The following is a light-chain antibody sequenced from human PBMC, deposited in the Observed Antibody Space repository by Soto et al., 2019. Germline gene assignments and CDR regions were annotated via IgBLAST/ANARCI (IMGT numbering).Light chain of an antibody. J-gene: IGKJ1*01. CDR1: EDISSY. Sequence: GDRVTITCRASEDISSYLAWYQQKPGKARKVLIFDASSLESWVPSRFSGSGSATEFTLTISSLQPDDFATYYCQQYSTYPCTFGQGTKVDIK. CDR2: DAS. CDR3: QQYSTYPCT. V-gene: IGKV1-5*01.